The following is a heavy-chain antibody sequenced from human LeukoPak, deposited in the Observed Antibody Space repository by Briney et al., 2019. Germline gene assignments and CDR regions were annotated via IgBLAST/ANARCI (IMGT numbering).Heavy chain of an antibody. CDR1: GGSISSYY. CDR2: IYYSGST. J-gene: IGHJ5*02. Sequence: PSETLSLTCTVSGGSISSYYWSWIRQPPGKGLEWIGYIYYSGSTNYNPSLKSRVTISVDTSKNQFFLKLSSVTAADTAVYYCARSLAAAPNWFDPWGQGTLVTVSS. CDR3: ARSLAAAPNWFDP. V-gene: IGHV4-59*01. D-gene: IGHD6-25*01.